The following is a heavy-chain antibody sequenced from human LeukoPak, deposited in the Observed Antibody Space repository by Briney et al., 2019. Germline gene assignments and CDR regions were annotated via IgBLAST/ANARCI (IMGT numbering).Heavy chain of an antibody. CDR3: AGDPQIGTPRGSFDY. Sequence: ASVKVSCKASGYTFTSYYMHWVRQAPGQGLEWMGIINPSGGSTSYAQKFQGRVTMTRDTSTSTVYMELSSLRSEDTAVYYCAGDPQIGTPRGSFDYWGQGTLVTVSS. D-gene: IGHD2/OR15-2a*01. CDR2: INPSGGST. CDR1: GYTFTSYY. V-gene: IGHV1-46*01. J-gene: IGHJ4*02.